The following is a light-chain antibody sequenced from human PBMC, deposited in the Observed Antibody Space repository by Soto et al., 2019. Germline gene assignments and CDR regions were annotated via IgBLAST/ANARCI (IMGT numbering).Light chain of an antibody. Sequence: DIQLTQSPSFLSASVGDGVTITCRASQGIANYFAWYQQKPGKAPKLLIYAASTLQSGVPSRFSGSGSGTEFTLTISSLRPDDFATYYCQHYKMYSPWTFGQGTKVDI. CDR1: QGIANY. J-gene: IGKJ1*01. V-gene: IGKV1-9*01. CDR2: AAS. CDR3: QHYKMYSPWT.